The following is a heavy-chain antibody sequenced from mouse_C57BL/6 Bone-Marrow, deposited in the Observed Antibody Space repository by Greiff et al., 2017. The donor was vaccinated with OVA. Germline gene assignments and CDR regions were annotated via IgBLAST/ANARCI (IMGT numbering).Heavy chain of an antibody. CDR1: GYTFTSYW. Sequence: VQLKQPGAELVKPGASVKLSCKASGYTFTSYWMHWVKQRPGQGLEWIGMIHPNSGSTNYNEKFKSKATLTVDKSSSTAYMQLSSLTSEDSAVYYCARRGYYGSSRDYWGQGTTLTVSS. CDR2: IHPNSGST. V-gene: IGHV1-64*01. CDR3: ARRGYYGSSRDY. J-gene: IGHJ2*01. D-gene: IGHD1-1*01.